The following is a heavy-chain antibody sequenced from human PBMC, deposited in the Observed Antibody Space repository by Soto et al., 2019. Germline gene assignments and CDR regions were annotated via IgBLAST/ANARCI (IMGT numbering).Heavy chain of an antibody. J-gene: IGHJ4*02. CDR3: ARESSGYPDS. Sequence: EVQLVESGGGLVQPGGSLRLSCAASGFSFSVYSMNWVRQAPGKGLEWVSYISGSSSTIYYADSVKGRFTISRDNAKNSLYLQLSSLRDYDTAIYYCARESSGYPDSWGQGTLVTVSS. CDR1: GFSFSVYS. CDR2: ISGSSSTI. D-gene: IGHD3-22*01. V-gene: IGHV3-48*02.